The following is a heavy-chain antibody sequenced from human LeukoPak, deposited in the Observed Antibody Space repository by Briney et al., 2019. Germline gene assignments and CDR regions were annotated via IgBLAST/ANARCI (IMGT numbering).Heavy chain of an antibody. J-gene: IGHJ2*01. D-gene: IGHD4-4*01. CDR3: AREFGRRYSASSAPEYFDL. CDR2: IWYDGSKK. CDR1: GFTFSIYG. V-gene: IGHV3-33*01. Sequence: GGSLRLSCAASGFTFSIYGMHWVRQAPGKGLEWVAVIWYDGSKKISADSVKGRFTISRDSSKNTLYLQMNTLRAEDTAVYYCAREFGRRYSASSAPEYFDLWGRGTLVTVSS.